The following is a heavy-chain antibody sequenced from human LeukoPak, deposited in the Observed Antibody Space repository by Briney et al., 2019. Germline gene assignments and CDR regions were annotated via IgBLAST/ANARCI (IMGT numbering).Heavy chain of an antibody. CDR3: ARDRYYYDSSGTFDP. Sequence: ASVKVSCKASGYTFTGYYMHWVRQAPGQGLEWMGWINPNSGGTNYAQKFQGRVTMTRDTSISTAYMELSRLRSDDTAVYYRARDRYYYDSSGTFDPWGQGTLVTVPS. V-gene: IGHV1-2*02. CDR1: GYTFTGYY. D-gene: IGHD3-22*01. J-gene: IGHJ5*02. CDR2: INPNSGGT.